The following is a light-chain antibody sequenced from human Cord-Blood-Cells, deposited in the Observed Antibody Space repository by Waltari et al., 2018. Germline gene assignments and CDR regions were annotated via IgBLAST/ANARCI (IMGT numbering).Light chain of an antibody. J-gene: IGKJ3*01. Sequence: DIQMTQSPSSLSASVGDRVTITCRASQSISSYLNWYQQKPGKAPKLLIYAASSLQSGVPSRFSGSGSWTEFTLTISSLQPEDFATYYCQQSYSTPQVTFGPGTKVDIK. CDR3: QQSYSTPQVT. CDR1: QSISSY. V-gene: IGKV1-39*01. CDR2: AAS.